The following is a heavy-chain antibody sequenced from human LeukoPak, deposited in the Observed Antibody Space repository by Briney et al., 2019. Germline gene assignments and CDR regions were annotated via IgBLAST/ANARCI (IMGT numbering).Heavy chain of an antibody. V-gene: IGHV4-39*01. CDR3: GRQENRIAAASAGY. Sequence: ASETLSLTSIVSGDSISSSSSYWGWIRQPPGKGLEWIGSRYYRGSTYYNPSLKSRVTISEDTSKNQLSLKLSSVTAADTAVYYCGRQENRIAAASAGYWGQGVLVTVSS. J-gene: IGHJ4*02. D-gene: IGHD6-13*01. CDR2: RYYRGST. CDR1: GDSISSSSSY.